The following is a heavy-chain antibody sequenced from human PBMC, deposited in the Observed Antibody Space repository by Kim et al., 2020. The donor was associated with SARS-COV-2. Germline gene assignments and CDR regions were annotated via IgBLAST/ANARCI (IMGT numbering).Heavy chain of an antibody. D-gene: IGHD3-9*01. J-gene: IGHJ4*02. Sequence: ASVKVSCKASGYIFSTYAITWVRQAPGQGLEWMGWISAYNGNTNYAQKFQGRVTMTTDTSTSTVYMELRSLRSDDTAVYYCARTSTGDYWGQGTLGTVPS. CDR2: ISAYNGNT. CDR3: ARTSTGDY. V-gene: IGHV1-18*04. CDR1: GYIFSTYA.